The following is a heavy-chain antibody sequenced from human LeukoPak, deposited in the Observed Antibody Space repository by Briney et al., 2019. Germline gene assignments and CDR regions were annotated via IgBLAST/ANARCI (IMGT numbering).Heavy chain of an antibody. CDR1: GFTFGDYL. J-gene: IGHJ4*02. CDR3: SRGSGWLSVY. CDR2: ISGGTT. D-gene: IGHD6-19*01. V-gene: IGHV3-49*03. Sequence: GGSLRLSCTASGFTFGDYLMSWFRQAPGKGLEWIGFISGGTTEYAASVKGTFTISRDESTSIAYLQMNSLTTEDTAVYYCSRGSGWLSVYWGQGTLVTVSS.